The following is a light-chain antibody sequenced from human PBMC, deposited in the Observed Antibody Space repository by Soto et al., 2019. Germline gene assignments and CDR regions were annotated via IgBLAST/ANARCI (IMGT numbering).Light chain of an antibody. CDR2: GNT. CDR3: QSSDNSLSGLVL. V-gene: IGLV1-40*01. CDR1: SSNIGAGYD. Sequence: QSVLTQPPSVSGAPGQRVTISCTGSSSNIGAGYDVHWYQQLPGTAPKLLIYGNTNRPSGVPDRFSGSKSDTSASLAITGLQTEDEADYYCQSSDNSLSGLVLFGGGTKVTVL. J-gene: IGLJ2*01.